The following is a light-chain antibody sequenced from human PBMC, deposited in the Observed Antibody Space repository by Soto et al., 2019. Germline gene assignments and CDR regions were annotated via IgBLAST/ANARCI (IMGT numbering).Light chain of an antibody. CDR3: QQYGDYSPIT. J-gene: IGKJ5*01. CDR1: QGISGW. V-gene: IGKV1-5*03. CDR2: TAS. Sequence: DVQMTQAPSTLSASVGDRVTITCWASQGISGWLAWYQQKPGRAPKLLIHTASTLESGVPSRFSGSASGTEFTLTISNLQPDDFATYYCQQYGDYSPITFGQGTRLEI.